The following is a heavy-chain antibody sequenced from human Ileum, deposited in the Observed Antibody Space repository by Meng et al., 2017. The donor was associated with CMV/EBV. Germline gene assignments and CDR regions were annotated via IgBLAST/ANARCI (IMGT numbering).Heavy chain of an antibody. J-gene: IGHJ5*02. CDR3: AKETSQWRGELSSDYFDT. CDR2: VRAGGSKT. D-gene: IGHD3-10*01. CDR1: SSCA. V-gene: IGHV3-23*01. Sequence: SSCARSEVGQAPGKGLEWVSSVRAGGSKTYYADSVKGRFTVSRDSSKNSMYLKMSSLRVDDTALYYCAKETSQWRGELSSDYFDTWGQGTLVTVSS.